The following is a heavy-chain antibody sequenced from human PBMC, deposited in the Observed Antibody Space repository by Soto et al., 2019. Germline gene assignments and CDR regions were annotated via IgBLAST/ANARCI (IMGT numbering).Heavy chain of an antibody. CDR1: GDSVSSNSAA. Sequence: SQTLSLTCAISGDSVSSNSAAWNWIRLSPSRGLEWLGRTYYRSKWFNDHAVSVKSRITINPDTSKNQFSLQLNSVTPEDTAVYYCARTLRGHLVKYFDYCGEGPLVTVS. V-gene: IGHV6-1*01. CDR2: TYYRSKWFN. CDR3: ARTLRGHLVKYFDY. J-gene: IGHJ4*02. D-gene: IGHD3-10*01.